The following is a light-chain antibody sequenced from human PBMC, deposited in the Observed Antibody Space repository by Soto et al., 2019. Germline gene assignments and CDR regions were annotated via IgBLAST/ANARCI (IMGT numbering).Light chain of an antibody. CDR3: QSYDSSLSGWV. J-gene: IGLJ3*02. Sequence: QSAPTQPPSVSGAPGQRVTISCTGSSSNIGAGYDVHWYQQLPGTAPKLLIYGNSNRPSGVPDRFSGSKSGTSASLAITGLQAEDEADYYCQSYDSSLSGWVFGGGTKVTVL. CDR1: SSNIGAGYD. CDR2: GNS. V-gene: IGLV1-40*01.